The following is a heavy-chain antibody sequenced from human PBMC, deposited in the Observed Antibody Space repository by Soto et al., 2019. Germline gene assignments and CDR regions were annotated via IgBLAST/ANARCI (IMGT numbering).Heavy chain of an antibody. Sequence: GGSLRLSCTASGLPHSNFAMMWVRQAPGKGLECVSGIYGSGRGIEYADSVKGRFTISRDNSKNTVYLQMTDLRADDTAVYYCAKDAVYNDGLWLMDHWGQGTQVTVSS. CDR3: AKDAVYNDGLWLMDH. CDR2: IYGSGRGI. J-gene: IGHJ4*02. V-gene: IGHV3-23*05. CDR1: GLPHSNFA. D-gene: IGHD2-21*01.